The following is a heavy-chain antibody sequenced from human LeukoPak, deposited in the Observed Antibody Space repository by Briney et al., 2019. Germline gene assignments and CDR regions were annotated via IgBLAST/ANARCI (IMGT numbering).Heavy chain of an antibody. D-gene: IGHD3-10*01. CDR3: ATHYGSGSYRIY. CDR1: GFTFSRYD. J-gene: IGHJ4*02. CDR2: ISSSSSTI. V-gene: IGHV3-48*02. Sequence: PGGSLRLSCTASGFTFSRYDMSWVRQAPGKGLEWVSYISSSSSTIYYADSVKGRFTISRDNAKNSLYLQMNSLRDEDTAVYYCATHYGSGSYRIYWGQGTLVTVSS.